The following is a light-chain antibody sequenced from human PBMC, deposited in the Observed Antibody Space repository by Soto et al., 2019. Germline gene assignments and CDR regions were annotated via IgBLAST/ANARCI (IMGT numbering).Light chain of an antibody. CDR3: QQYGSSPPFT. J-gene: IGKJ2*01. V-gene: IGKV3-20*01. CDR1: QSVSSTY. CDR2: GAS. Sequence: EIVLTQAAGTLSLYPGERATLSCRASQSVSSTYLAWYQQKPGQAPRLLIYGASSRATGIPDRFSGSGSGTDFTLTISRLEPEDFAVYYCQQYGSSPPFTFGQGTKVDIK.